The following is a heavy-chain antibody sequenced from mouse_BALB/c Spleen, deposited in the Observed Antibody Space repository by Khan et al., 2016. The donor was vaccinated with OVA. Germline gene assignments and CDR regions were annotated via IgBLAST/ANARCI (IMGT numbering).Heavy chain of an antibody. CDR2: VHPKTGYA. CDR1: GYTFTSYW. Sequence: QVQLQQPGAELAKPGASVKMSCKASGYTFTSYWIHWIKQRPGQGLEWIGYVHPKTGYAEYNQNFKDRATLTADKSSTTAYMQLRSLTSEDSALCYCTREGYSGTYSYFDYWGQGTTLSVSS. J-gene: IGHJ2*01. V-gene: IGHV1-7*01. CDR3: TREGYSGTYSYFDY. D-gene: IGHD1-1*01.